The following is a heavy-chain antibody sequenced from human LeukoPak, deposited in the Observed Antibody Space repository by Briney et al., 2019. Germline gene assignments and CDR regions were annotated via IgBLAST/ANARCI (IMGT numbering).Heavy chain of an antibody. Sequence: ASVKISCKASGDSFSIYGINWVRQATGQGLEWMGWMNPNSGNTGYAQKFQGRVTMTRNTSISTAYMELSSLRSEDTAVYYCARGLRMVGNSPHFDYWGRGTLVTVSS. CDR3: ARGLRMVGNSPHFDY. CDR2: MNPNSGNT. J-gene: IGHJ4*02. D-gene: IGHD1-7*01. CDR1: GDSFSIYG. V-gene: IGHV1-8*02.